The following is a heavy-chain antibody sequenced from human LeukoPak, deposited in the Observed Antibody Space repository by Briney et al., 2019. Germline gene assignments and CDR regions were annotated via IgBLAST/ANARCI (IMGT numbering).Heavy chain of an antibody. V-gene: IGHV3-30*18. CDR2: ISYDGSNK. CDR3: AKDPGYCSGGSCYPGY. D-gene: IGHD2-15*01. CDR1: GFTFSSYG. Sequence: GRSLRLSCAASGFTFSSYGMHWVRQAPGKGLEWVAVISYDGSNKYYADSVKGRFTISRDNSKNTLYLRMNSLRAEDTAVYYCAKDPGYCSGGSCYPGYWGQGTLVTVSS. J-gene: IGHJ4*02.